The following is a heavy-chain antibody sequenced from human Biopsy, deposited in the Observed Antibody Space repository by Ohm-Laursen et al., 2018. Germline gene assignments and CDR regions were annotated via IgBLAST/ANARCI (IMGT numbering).Heavy chain of an antibody. D-gene: IGHD4-23*01. V-gene: IGHV3-11*01. CDR2: ISSGGTTI. J-gene: IGHJ6*02. CDR3: ARDTRWSPYHMDV. CDR1: GFPFSDYY. Sequence: SLRLSCSASGFPFSDYYMRWIRQAPGKGLEWVSYISSGGTTIYYADSVKGRFTISRDNAKNSLYLQMNSLRADDTAAYYCARDTRWSPYHMDVWGQGTTVTVSS.